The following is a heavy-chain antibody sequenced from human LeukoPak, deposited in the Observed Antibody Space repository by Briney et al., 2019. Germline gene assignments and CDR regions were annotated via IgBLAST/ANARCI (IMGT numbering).Heavy chain of an antibody. Sequence: GGSLKLSCVASGFTFSGSGIHWVRQAPGQGLEWVGRIRSKRNNYATAYAASVKGRFTVSRDDSENTAYLQMNSLKTADSAVYYCTRREEQLSILMGDYWDQGTLVTVSS. CDR1: GFTFSGSG. J-gene: IGHJ4*02. D-gene: IGHD1-1*01. CDR3: TRREEQLSILMGDY. V-gene: IGHV3-73*01. CDR2: IRSKRNNYAT.